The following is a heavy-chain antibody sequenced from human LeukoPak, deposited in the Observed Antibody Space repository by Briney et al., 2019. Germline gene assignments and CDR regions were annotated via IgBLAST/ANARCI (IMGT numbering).Heavy chain of an antibody. CDR1: GFTFSSYD. J-gene: IGHJ4*02. D-gene: IGHD1-1*01. CDR3: AREVGDNWKGGFDY. Sequence: GGSLRLSCAASGFTFSSYDMHWVRQATGKGLEWVSAIGTAGDTYYPGSVKGRFTISRENAKNSLYLQMNSLRAGGTAVYYCAREVGDNWKGGFDYWGQGTLVTVSS. V-gene: IGHV3-13*01. CDR2: IGTAGDT.